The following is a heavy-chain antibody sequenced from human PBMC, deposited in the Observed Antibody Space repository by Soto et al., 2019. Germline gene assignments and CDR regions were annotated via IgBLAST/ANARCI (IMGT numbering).Heavy chain of an antibody. CDR3: ARHPNSGWLGY. V-gene: IGHV4-39*01. CDR1: GGSISDSSSYY. J-gene: IGHJ4*02. D-gene: IGHD5-12*01. Sequence: QLQLQESGPGLVKPSETLSLTCTVSGGSISDSSSYYWAWIRQPPGKGLEWIGSVYYSGNTYYGPSLKSRVTLSVDTSKNQFSLKLGSVTAADTAVYYCARHPNSGWLGYWGQGILVTVSS. CDR2: VYYSGNT.